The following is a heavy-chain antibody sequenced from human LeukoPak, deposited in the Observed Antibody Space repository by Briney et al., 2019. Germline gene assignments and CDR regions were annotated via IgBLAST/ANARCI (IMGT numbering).Heavy chain of an antibody. V-gene: IGHV3-23*01. CDR3: AKGAGVVVITAVCFDY. CDR1: GFTFSSYA. CDR2: ISGSGGST. D-gene: IGHD3-22*01. J-gene: IGHJ4*02. Sequence: GGSLRLSCAASGFTFSSYAMSWVRQAPGKGLESVSAISGSGGSTYYADSVKGRFTISRDNSKNALYLQMNSLRAEDTAVYYCAKGAGVVVITAVCFDYWGQGTLVTVSS.